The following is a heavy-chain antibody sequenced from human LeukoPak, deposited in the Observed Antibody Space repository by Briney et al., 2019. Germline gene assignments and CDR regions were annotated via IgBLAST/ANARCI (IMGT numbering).Heavy chain of an antibody. CDR3: ARSTISWTEEGNYYYYMDV. CDR2: ISTSGST. CDR1: GGSINRGFYY. Sequence: SETLSLTCTVSGGSINRGFYYWNWLRQSDGKGLEWIGRISTSGSTNYNPSLQRRVTISNQFSLRLSSVTAADTAVYYCARSTISWTEEGNYYYYMDVWDKGTTVTVSS. J-gene: IGHJ6*03. D-gene: IGHD5-24*01. V-gene: IGHV4-61*02.